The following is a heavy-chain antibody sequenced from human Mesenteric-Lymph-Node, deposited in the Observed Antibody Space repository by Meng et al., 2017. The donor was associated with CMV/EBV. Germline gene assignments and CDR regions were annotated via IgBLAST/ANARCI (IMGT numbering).Heavy chain of an antibody. J-gene: IGHJ4*02. CDR3: ARAVLDGYNDGYYFDS. CDR1: GYTFTDYY. V-gene: IGHV1-2*02. D-gene: IGHD5-24*01. Sequence: ASVKVSCKASGYTFTDYYMHWVRQAPGQGLEWMGWINPTSGGTNYAQNFQGRVTMTRDTSISTAYMELSRLRPDDTAVYYCARAVLDGYNDGYYFDSWGQGTLVTVSS. CDR2: INPTSGGT.